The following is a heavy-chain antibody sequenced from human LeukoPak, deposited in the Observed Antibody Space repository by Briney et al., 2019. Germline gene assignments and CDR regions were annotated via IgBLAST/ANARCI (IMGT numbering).Heavy chain of an antibody. D-gene: IGHD2-8*01. CDR3: TSGGMVSGDY. J-gene: IGHJ4*01. CDR2: IYYSGST. V-gene: IGHV4-59*01. CDR1: GGSINSYY. Sequence: PSETLSLTCTVFGGSINSYYWSWIRQPPGKGLEWIGYIYYSGSTNYNPSLKSRVTISRDTSKNQFSLKLRSVTAADTAVYYCTSGGMVSGDYWGHGTLVTVSS.